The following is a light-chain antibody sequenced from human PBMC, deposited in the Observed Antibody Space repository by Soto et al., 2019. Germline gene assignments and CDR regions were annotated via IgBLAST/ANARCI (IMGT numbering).Light chain of an antibody. CDR3: AAWDASLNGVV. J-gene: IGLJ2*01. CDR1: SSNIGSKP. Sequence: QSVLIQPPSASGTPGQRVTISCSGSSSNIGSKPVNWYQQLPGTAPKLLIYYNNHRPSGVPDRFSGSKSGTSASLAIGGLQSDDEADYYCAAWDASLNGVVFGGGTKLTVL. V-gene: IGLV1-44*01. CDR2: YNN.